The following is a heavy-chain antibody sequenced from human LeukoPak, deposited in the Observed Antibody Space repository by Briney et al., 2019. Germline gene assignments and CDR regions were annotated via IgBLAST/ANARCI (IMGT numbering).Heavy chain of an antibody. D-gene: IGHD6-13*01. CDR1: GXTFSSYG. J-gene: IGHJ6*02. CDR3: AKSFPAAAATVYYYYGMDV. Sequence: PGGSLRLSCAASGXTFSSYGLHWVRQAPGKGQEWVAVISYDGSNKYYADSVQGRFTISRDNSKNTLYLQMNSLRPEDTAIYYCAKSFPAAAATVYYYYGMDVWGQGTTVTVSS. CDR2: ISYDGSNK. V-gene: IGHV3-30*18.